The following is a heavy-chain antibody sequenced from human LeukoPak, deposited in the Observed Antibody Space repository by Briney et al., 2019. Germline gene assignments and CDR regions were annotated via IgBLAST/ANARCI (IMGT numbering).Heavy chain of an antibody. V-gene: IGHV1-46*01. Sequence: ASVKVSCKASGYTFTSYYMHWVRQAPGQGLEWMGIINPSGGSTSYAQKFQGRATMTRDTSTSTVYMELSSLRSEDTAVYYCALSSGYFNWFDPWGQGTLVTVSS. J-gene: IGHJ5*02. CDR3: ALSSGYFNWFDP. CDR2: INPSGGST. D-gene: IGHD3-22*01. CDR1: GYTFTSYY.